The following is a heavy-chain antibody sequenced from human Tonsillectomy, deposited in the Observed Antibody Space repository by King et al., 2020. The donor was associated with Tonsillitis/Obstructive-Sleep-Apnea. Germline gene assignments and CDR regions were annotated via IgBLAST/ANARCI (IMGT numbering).Heavy chain of an antibody. D-gene: IGHD2-8*01. V-gene: IGHV5-51*01. CDR2: IYPGDSDT. J-gene: IGHJ4*02. CDR1: GYTFTSYY. Sequence: VQLVESGAEVKKPGESLKISCTGSGYTFTSYYIAWVRQMSGKGLEWMGIIYPGDSDTRYSPSFQGQVTISVDNSITTAYLQWSSLKASDTATYYCFNGVDYWGQGTLVTVSS. CDR3: FNGVDY.